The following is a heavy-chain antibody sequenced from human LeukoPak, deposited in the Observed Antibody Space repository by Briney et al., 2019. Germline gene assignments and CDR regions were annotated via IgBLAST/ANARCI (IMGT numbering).Heavy chain of an antibody. D-gene: IGHD6-19*01. Sequence: GGSLRLSCAASGFTFDDYAMHWVRQAPGKGLEWASGISWNSGSIGYADSVKGRFTISRDNAKNSLYLQMNSLRAEDTAVYFCARDSGWFRFDYWGQGTLVTVSS. V-gene: IGHV3-9*01. CDR3: ARDSGWFRFDY. J-gene: IGHJ4*02. CDR1: GFTFDDYA. CDR2: ISWNSGSI.